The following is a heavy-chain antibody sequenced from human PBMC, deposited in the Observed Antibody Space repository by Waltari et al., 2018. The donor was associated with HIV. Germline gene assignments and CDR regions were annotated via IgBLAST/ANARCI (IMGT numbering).Heavy chain of an antibody. D-gene: IGHD7-27*01. CDR1: GGSISSSSYY. J-gene: IGHJ6*02. Sequence: QLQLQESGPGLVKPSETLSLTCTVSGGSISSSSYYWGWIRQPPGKGLEWIGSIYYSGSTYYNPSLKSRVTISVDTSKNQFSLKLSSVTAADTAVYYCARSDPRNYYYYGMDVWGQGTTVTVSS. CDR2: IYYSGST. CDR3: ARSDPRNYYYYGMDV. V-gene: IGHV4-39*07.